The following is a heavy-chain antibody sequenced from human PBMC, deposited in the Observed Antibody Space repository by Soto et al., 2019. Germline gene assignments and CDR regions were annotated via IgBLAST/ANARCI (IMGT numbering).Heavy chain of an antibody. J-gene: IGHJ3*01. CDR1: GDSISSSRNW. CDR2: IDYSETT. Sequence: PSETLSLTCAVAGDSISSSRNWWGRIRQQAPGRGLEWIGYIDYSETTYYNPSLKGRVAMSVDTSKNQFSLTLSSVTAVDTAVYYCARIPDRSSSDYVGLFDPWGQGTMVTVSS. D-gene: IGHD6-6*01. CDR3: ARIPDRSSSDYVGLFDP. V-gene: IGHV4-28*01.